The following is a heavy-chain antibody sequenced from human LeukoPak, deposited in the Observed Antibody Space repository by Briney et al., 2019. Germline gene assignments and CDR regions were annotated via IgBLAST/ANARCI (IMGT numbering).Heavy chain of an antibody. CDR1: GGSISSSSYY. J-gene: IGHJ4*02. V-gene: IGHV4-39*07. CDR3: ARVATVTR. Sequence: PSETLSLTCTVSGGSISSSSYYWGWIRQPPGKGLEWIGSINYSGSTYYDPSLKSRVTISVDTSKNQFSLKLSSVTAADTAVYYCARVATVTRWGQGTLVTVSS. D-gene: IGHD4-17*01. CDR2: INYSGST.